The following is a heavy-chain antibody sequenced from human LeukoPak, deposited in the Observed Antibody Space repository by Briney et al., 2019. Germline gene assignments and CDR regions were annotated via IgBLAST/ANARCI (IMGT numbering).Heavy chain of an antibody. CDR3: TRLGAHYYGSGSAFFYFDY. CDR1: GFTFSGSA. J-gene: IGHJ4*02. CDR2: IRSKANSYAT. D-gene: IGHD3-10*01. Sequence: GGSLKLSCAASGFTFSGSAMHWVRQASGKGLEWVGRIRSKANSYATAYAASVKGRFTISRDDSKNTAYLQVNSLKTEDTAVYYCTRLGAHYYGSGSAFFYFDYWGQGTLVTVSS. V-gene: IGHV3-73*01.